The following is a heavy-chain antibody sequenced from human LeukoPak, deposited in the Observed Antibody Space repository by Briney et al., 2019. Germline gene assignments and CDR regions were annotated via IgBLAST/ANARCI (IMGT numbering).Heavy chain of an antibody. CDR3: AGFYGGARAFDI. D-gene: IGHD4-23*01. J-gene: IGHJ3*02. CDR2: IYYSGST. Sequence: SETLSLTCTVSGGSISSYYWSWIRQPPGKGLEWIGYIYYSGSTNYNPSLKSRVTISVDTSKNQFSLKLSSVTAADTAVYYCAGFYGGARAFDIWGQGTMVTVSS. V-gene: IGHV4-59*08. CDR1: GGSISSYY.